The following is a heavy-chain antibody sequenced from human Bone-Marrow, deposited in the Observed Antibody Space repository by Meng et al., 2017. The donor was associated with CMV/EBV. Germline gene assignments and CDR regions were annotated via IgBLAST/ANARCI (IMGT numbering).Heavy chain of an antibody. CDR1: GVTVSANY. D-gene: IGHD2-2*01. Sequence: GESLKISCVASGVTVSANYMSWVRQAPGKGLEWVSVISYDGTTYYADSVKGRFTISRDSSKNMVFLQVNSLRAEDTAVYYCARDSTSPGRWDYFGQGTRVTGSS. J-gene: IGHJ4*02. CDR3: ARDSTSPGRWDY. CDR2: ISYDGTT. V-gene: IGHV3-53*01.